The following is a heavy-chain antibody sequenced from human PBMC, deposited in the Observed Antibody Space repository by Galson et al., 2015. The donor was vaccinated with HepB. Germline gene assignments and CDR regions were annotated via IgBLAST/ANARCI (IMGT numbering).Heavy chain of an antibody. CDR2: IFTSGST. CDR1: GFAARHSY. CDR3: VRDGKIQDRAFDM. V-gene: IGHV3-53*01. J-gene: IGHJ3*02. Sequence: SLRLSCAASGFAARHSYMSWVRQAPGKGLEWVSAIFTSGSTYYADSVKGRFIISRHNSENTLYLQMNNLRPDDTAMYYCVRDGKIQDRAFDMWGQGTMVVVS.